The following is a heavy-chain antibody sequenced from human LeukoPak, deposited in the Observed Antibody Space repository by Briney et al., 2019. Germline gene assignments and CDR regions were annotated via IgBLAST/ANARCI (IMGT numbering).Heavy chain of an antibody. D-gene: IGHD3-10*01. V-gene: IGHV4-39*01. CDR3: ARQNRPGSWFGELFEYHYMDV. Sequence: SETLSLTCTVSGGSISSSSYYWGWIRQPPGKGLEWIGSIYYSGSTYYNPSLKSRVTISVDTSKNQFSLKLSSVTAADTAVYYCARQNRPGSWFGELFEYHYMDVWGKGTSVTVSS. J-gene: IGHJ6*03. CDR1: GGSISSSSYY. CDR2: IYYSGST.